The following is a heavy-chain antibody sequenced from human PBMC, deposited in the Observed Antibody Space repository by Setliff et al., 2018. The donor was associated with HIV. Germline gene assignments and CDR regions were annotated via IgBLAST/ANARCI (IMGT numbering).Heavy chain of an antibody. Sequence: PGASVKVSCKASGYTFTSYYMHWVRQAPGQGLEWMGMVYPSDGSTSYAQKFQGRVTMTRDTSISTAYMELSRLRSDDTAVYYCARALWVDGDYYYGMDVWGQGTRSPSP. J-gene: IGHJ6*02. CDR3: ARALWVDGDYYYGMDV. CDR1: GYTFTSYY. V-gene: IGHV1-46*01. CDR2: VYPSDGST. D-gene: IGHD5-18*01.